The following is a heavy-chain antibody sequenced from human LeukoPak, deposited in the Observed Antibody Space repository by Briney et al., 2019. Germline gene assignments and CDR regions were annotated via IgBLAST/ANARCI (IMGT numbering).Heavy chain of an antibody. CDR1: GYTFTSYD. D-gene: IGHD5-24*01. J-gene: IGHJ4*02. Sequence: ASVKVSCKASGYTFTSYDINWVRQATGQGLEWMGIINPSGGSTSYAQKFQGRVTMTRDMSTSTVYMELSSLRSEDTAVYYCARSYLTMATSDYWGQGTLVTVSS. CDR3: ARSYLTMATSDY. CDR2: INPSGGST. V-gene: IGHV1-46*01.